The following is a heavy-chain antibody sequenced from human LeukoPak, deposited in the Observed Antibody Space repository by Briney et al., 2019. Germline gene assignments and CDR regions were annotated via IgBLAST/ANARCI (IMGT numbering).Heavy chain of an antibody. V-gene: IGHV4-39*01. D-gene: IGHD2-2*01. CDR3: ARRGITYSTSFFDS. Sequence: SETLSLTCTVSGGSISGSHYFWGWIRRPPGKGLEWIGHMLYSGSTYYNPSLKSRVTIVDTSENQFSLTLNSVTATDTAIYYCARRGITYSTSFFDSWGQGTLVTVSS. CDR2: MLYSGST. CDR1: GGSISGSHYF. J-gene: IGHJ4*02.